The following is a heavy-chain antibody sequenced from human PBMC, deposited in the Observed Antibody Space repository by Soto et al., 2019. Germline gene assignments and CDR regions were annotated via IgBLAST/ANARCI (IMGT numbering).Heavy chain of an antibody. CDR2: FDPEDGET. Sequence: QVQLVQSGAEVKKPGASVKVYCKVSGYTLTELSMHWVRQAPGKGLEWMGGFDPEDGETIYAQKFQGRVTMTEDTSTDTAYMELSSLRFEDTAVYYCATEKFIAVAGKRYLYYFDYWGQGTLVTVSS. CDR1: GYTLTELS. V-gene: IGHV1-24*01. D-gene: IGHD6-19*01. CDR3: ATEKFIAVAGKRYLYYFDY. J-gene: IGHJ4*02.